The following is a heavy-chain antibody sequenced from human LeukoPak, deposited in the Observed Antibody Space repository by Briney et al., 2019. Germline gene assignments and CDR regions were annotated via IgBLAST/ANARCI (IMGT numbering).Heavy chain of an antibody. V-gene: IGHV3-23*01. CDR3: AKSEYSSSSPDY. CDR1: GFTFSSYA. J-gene: IGHJ4*02. CDR2: ISGSGGST. D-gene: IGHD6-6*01. Sequence: PGGSLRLSCAASGFTFSSYAMGWVRQAPGKGLEWVSAISGSGGSTYYADSVKGRFTISRDNSKNTLYLQMNSLRAEDTAVYYCAKSEYSSSSPDYWGQGTLVTVSS.